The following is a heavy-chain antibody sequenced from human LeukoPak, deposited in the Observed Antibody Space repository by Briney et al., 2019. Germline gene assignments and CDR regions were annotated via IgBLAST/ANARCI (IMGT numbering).Heavy chain of an antibody. CDR2: IIPILGIA. CDR3: ARVRPSTHSSDAFDI. V-gene: IGHV1-69*04. Sequence: GGSLRLSCAASGFTFSSYAISWVRQAPGQGLEWMGRIIPILGIANYAQKFQGRVTITADKSTSTAYMELSSLRSEDTAVYYCARVRPSTHSSDAFDIWGQGTMVTVSS. D-gene: IGHD2-21*01. CDR1: GFTFSSYA. J-gene: IGHJ3*02.